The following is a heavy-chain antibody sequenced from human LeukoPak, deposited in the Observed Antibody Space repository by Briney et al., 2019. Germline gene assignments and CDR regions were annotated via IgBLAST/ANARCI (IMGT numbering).Heavy chain of an antibody. V-gene: IGHV4-30-4*01. J-gene: IGHJ3*02. CDR3: AREGRRYDSSGYSHDAFDI. D-gene: IGHD3-22*01. Sequence: SETLSLTCTVSGDSISSGDYYWSWIRQPPGKGLEWIGFISYSGSTYYNPSLKSRVTISVDTSKNQFSLRLSSVTAADTAVYYCAREGRRYDSSGYSHDAFDIWGQGTMVAVSS. CDR1: GDSISSGDYY. CDR2: ISYSGST.